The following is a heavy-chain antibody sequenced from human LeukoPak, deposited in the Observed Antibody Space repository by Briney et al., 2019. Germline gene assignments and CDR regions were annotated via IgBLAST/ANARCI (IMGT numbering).Heavy chain of an antibody. J-gene: IGHJ4*02. Sequence: GGSLRLSCAGSGFTFSGYAMNWVRQAPGEGLEWVSTISGSSSGTYYADSVKGRFTVSRDNSKNTLYLQMNSLRAEDTAVYYCAKTHDSSGYDYWGQGTLVTVSS. CDR3: AKTHDSSGYDY. D-gene: IGHD3-22*01. CDR1: GFTFSGYA. V-gene: IGHV3-23*01. CDR2: ISGSSSGT.